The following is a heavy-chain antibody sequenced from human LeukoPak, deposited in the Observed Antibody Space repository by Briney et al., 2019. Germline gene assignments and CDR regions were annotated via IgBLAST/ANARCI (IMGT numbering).Heavy chain of an antibody. V-gene: IGHV3-23*01. CDR2: ISGNGGST. CDR1: GFTFSSYD. J-gene: IGHJ4*02. CDR3: AKDHRDDATPAGY. Sequence: PGGSLRLSCAASGFTFSSYDMHWVRQAPGKGLEWVSAISGNGGSTYYADSVKGRFTISRDNSKNTLYLQMNSLRAEDTAVYYCAKDHRDDATPAGYWGQGTLVTVSS.